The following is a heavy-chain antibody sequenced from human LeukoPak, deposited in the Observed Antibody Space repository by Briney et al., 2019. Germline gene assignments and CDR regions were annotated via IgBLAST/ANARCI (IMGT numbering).Heavy chain of an antibody. Sequence: ASVKVSCKAFGYTFTSYAMNWVRQAPGQGLEWMGWINTNTGNPTYAQGFTGRFVFSLDTSVSTAYLQICSLKAEDTAVYYCARDPGPRAVALFDYWGQGTLVTVSS. CDR3: ARDPGPRAVALFDY. CDR2: INTNTGNP. V-gene: IGHV7-4-1*01. J-gene: IGHJ4*02. D-gene: IGHD6-19*01. CDR1: GYTFTSYA.